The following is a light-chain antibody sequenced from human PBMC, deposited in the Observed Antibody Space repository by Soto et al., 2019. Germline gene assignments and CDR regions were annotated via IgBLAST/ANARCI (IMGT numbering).Light chain of an antibody. V-gene: IGKV3-20*01. CDR2: GAS. CDR1: QSVSSSY. Sequence: EIVLTQSPGTLSLSPGERATLSCRASQSVSSSYLAWYQQKPGQAPRLLIYGASSRATGIPDRFSGSGSGTDFTLTISTLEPEDFAVYYCQQYGSSPQTFGQGTKPEIK. CDR3: QQYGSSPQT. J-gene: IGKJ2*01.